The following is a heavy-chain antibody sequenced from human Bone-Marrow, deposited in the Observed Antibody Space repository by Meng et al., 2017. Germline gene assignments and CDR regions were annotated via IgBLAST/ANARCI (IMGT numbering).Heavy chain of an antibody. D-gene: IGHD5-18*01. V-gene: IGHV4-59*01. J-gene: IGHJ4*02. CDR3: ARDSRGNTYGYFDY. CDR2: IHYSGST. CDR1: GGSISSYY. Sequence: SETLSLTCTVSGGSISSYYCTWIRQPPGKGLEWIGYIHYSGSTNYNPSLESRVTISVDTSKNQFSLKLNSVTAADTAVYYCARDSRGNTYGYFDYWGQGTLVTVSS.